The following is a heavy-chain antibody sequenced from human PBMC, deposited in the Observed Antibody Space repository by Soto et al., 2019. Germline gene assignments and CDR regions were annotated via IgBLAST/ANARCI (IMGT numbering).Heavy chain of an antibody. CDR3: AKESPYSSSWPPYDP. CDR1: GFTFSSYG. D-gene: IGHD6-13*01. Sequence: GGSLRLSCAASGFTFSSYGMHWVRQAPGKGLEWVAVISYDGSNKYYADSAKGRFTISRDNSKNTLYLQMNSLRAEDTAVYYCAKESPYSSSWPPYDPWGQGTLVTVSS. V-gene: IGHV3-30*18. CDR2: ISYDGSNK. J-gene: IGHJ5*02.